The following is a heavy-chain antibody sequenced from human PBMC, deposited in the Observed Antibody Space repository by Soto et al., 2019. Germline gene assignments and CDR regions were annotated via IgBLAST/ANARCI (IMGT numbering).Heavy chain of an antibody. J-gene: IGHJ4*02. CDR3: ASSASPDAY. CDR1: GFIFNSYS. CDR2: INSGSTSV. V-gene: IGHV3-48*01. D-gene: IGHD1-26*01. Sequence: EVQLVESGGGLVQPGGSLRHSCVASGFIFNSYSMNWVRQAPGKGLEWISYINSGSTSVFYADSVKGRFSISRDTAKNSLYLQMNSLRAEDTAVYYCASSASPDAYWGQGTLVTVSS.